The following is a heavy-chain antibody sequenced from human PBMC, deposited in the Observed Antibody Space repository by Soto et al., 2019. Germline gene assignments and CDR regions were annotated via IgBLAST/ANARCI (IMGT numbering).Heavy chain of an antibody. CDR1: GFTFSSYG. D-gene: IGHD3-10*01. CDR2: ISYDGSNK. V-gene: IGHV3-30*18. J-gene: IGHJ4*02. CDR3: AKASARRHGSGSIDY. Sequence: QVQLVESGGGVVQPGRSLRLSCAASGFTFSSYGMHWVRQAPGKGLEWVAVISYDGSNKYYADSVKGRFTISRDNSKNTLYLQMNSLRAEDTAVYYGAKASARRHGSGSIDYWGQGALVTVSS.